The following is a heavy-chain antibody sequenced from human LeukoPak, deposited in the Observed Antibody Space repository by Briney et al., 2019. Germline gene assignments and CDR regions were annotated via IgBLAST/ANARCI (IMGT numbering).Heavy chain of an antibody. J-gene: IGHJ4*02. CDR3: AKDLRVAAAGRPDY. CDR1: GFTFA. Sequence: GGSLRLPCAASGFTFAMSWVRQAPGKGLEWVSAISGSGGSTYYADSVKGRFTISRDNSKNTLYLQMNSLRAEDTAVYYCAKDLRVAAAGRPDYWGQGTLVTVSS. CDR2: ISGSGGST. V-gene: IGHV3-23*01. D-gene: IGHD6-13*01.